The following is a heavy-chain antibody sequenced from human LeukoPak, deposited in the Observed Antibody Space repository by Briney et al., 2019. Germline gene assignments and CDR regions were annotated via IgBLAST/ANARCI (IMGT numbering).Heavy chain of an antibody. Sequence: PGGSLRLSCAASGFTFSSYAMHWVRQAPGKGLEWVAVISYDGSNKYYADSVKGRFAISRDNSKNTLYLQMNSLRAEDTAVYYCARASGSSWPYDAFDIWGQGTMVTVSS. V-gene: IGHV3-30*09. CDR1: GFTFSSYA. J-gene: IGHJ3*02. CDR2: ISYDGSNK. D-gene: IGHD6-13*01. CDR3: ARASGSSWPYDAFDI.